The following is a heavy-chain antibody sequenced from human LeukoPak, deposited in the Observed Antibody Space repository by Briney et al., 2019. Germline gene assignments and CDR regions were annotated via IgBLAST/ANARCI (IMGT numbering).Heavy chain of an antibody. CDR2: IYYSGST. V-gene: IGHV4-39*07. CDR1: GGSISSSSYY. Sequence: SETLSLTCTVSGGSISSSSYYWGWIRQPPGKGLEWIGSIYYSGSTYYNPSLKSRVTISVDTSKNQFSLKLSSVTAADTAVYYCARGRYDSSGYYPLYYFDYWGQGTLVTVSS. D-gene: IGHD3-22*01. CDR3: ARGRYDSSGYYPLYYFDY. J-gene: IGHJ4*02.